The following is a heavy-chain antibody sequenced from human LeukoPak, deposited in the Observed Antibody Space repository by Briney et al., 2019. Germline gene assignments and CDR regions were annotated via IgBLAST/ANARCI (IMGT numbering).Heavy chain of an antibody. CDR3: ARGGPFPSSSSSREYYLDY. J-gene: IGHJ4*02. CDR1: GYDFINYG. CDR2: RSIYNGNT. D-gene: IGHD6-6*01. Sequence: ASVKVSCKASGYDFINYGISWVRQTPGQGLEWMEWRSIYNGNTDYKLQGRVTMTTDTSTSTAYMEVRSLRSDDTAVYYCARGGPFPSSSSSREYYLDYWGEGTLVTVSS. V-gene: IGHV1-18*01.